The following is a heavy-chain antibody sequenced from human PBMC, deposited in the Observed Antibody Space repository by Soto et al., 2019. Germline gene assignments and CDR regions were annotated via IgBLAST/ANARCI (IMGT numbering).Heavy chain of an antibody. CDR2: INPSGGST. V-gene: IGHV1-46*01. J-gene: IGHJ4*02. Sequence: GASVKVSCKASGYTFTNYAMHWVRQAPGQRLEWMGWINPSGGSTTYAQKFQGRVTMTRDTSTSTVYMELSSLRSEDTAVYYCARGLITGSHYSGGWYYFDSWGQGTQVTVSS. D-gene: IGHD6-19*01. CDR1: GYTFTNYA. CDR3: ARGLITGSHYSGGWYYFDS.